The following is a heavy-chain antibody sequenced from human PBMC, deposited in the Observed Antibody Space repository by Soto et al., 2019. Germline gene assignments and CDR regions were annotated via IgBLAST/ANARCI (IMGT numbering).Heavy chain of an antibody. Sequence: KPSETLSLTCAVSGYSISNGDYWGWIQQAPGKGLEWIGSVYYSGSTHYEPSLRGRIAISVDTLKNQFSLRLPSVTAADTAMYFCARNTSTYFDSWGQGIPVTVSS. CDR2: VYYSGST. CDR3: ARNTSTYFDS. CDR1: GYSISNGDY. J-gene: IGHJ4*02. V-gene: IGHV4-38-2*01.